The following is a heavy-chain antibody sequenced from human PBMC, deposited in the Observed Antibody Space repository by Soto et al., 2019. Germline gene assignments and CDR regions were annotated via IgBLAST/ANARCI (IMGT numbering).Heavy chain of an antibody. CDR3: ARDISRYGSGSAYDY. D-gene: IGHD3-10*01. J-gene: IGHJ4*02. CDR2: IIPIFGTA. V-gene: IGHV1-69*06. CDR1: GGTFSSYA. Sequence: ASVKVSCKAPGGTFSSYAISWVRQAPGQGLEWMGGIIPIFGTANYAQKFQGRVTITADKSTSTAYMELSSLRSEDTAVYYCARDISRYGSGSAYDYWGQGTLVTVSS.